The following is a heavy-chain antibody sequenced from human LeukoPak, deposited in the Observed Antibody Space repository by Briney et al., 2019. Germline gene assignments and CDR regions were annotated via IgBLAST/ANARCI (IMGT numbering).Heavy chain of an antibody. D-gene: IGHD3-10*01. V-gene: IGHV1-2*02. CDR3: ARVSWFGEANLPFDY. CDR2: INPNSGGT. J-gene: IGHJ4*02. Sequence: GASVKVSCKASGYTFTGYYMHWVRQAPGQGLEWMGWINPNSGGTNYAQKFQGRVTMTRDTSISTAYMELSRLRSDDTAVYYCARVSWFGEANLPFDYWGQGTLVTVSS. CDR1: GYTFTGYY.